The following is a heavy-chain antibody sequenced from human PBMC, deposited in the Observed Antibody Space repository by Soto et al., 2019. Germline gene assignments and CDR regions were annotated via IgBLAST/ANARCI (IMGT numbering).Heavy chain of an antibody. J-gene: IGHJ4*02. CDR3: ARDVYEILGRVVRRIDS. Sequence: DVQLVESGGALVQPGGSLRLSCAASGFTFGDYWMTWVRQAPGKGLEWVASLKRDGRERYYVDSVKGRFSVSRDNAKNSLYLQMNNLRPEDTAVYYCARDVYEILGRVVRRIDSWGQGTLVTVSS. CDR1: GFTFGDYW. D-gene: IGHD2-8*01. V-gene: IGHV3-7*03. CDR2: LKRDGRER.